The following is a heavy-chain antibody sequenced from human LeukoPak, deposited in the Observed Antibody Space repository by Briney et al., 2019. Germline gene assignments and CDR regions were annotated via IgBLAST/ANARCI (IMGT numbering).Heavy chain of an antibody. CDR2: INEDGSNK. D-gene: IGHD3-9*01. V-gene: IGHV3-7*01. J-gene: IGHJ4*02. CDR3: TRVIVAVPGYFDYFDF. Sequence: PGGSLRLSCTASGFRFSNHYMRWIRQAPGKGLEWLANINEDGSNKWHLGSVKGRFTVSRDNARNSLYLQMNSLRVEDTAVYYCTRVIVAVPGYFDYFDFWGQGVLVTVSS. CDR1: GFRFSNHY.